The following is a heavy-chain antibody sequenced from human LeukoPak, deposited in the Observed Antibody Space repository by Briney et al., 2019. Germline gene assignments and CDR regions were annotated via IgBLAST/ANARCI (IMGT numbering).Heavy chain of an antibody. CDR3: ARDLRFTLPPRIPGY. Sequence: ASVKVSCKASGYTFTGYYMHWVRQAPGQGLEWMGWINPNSGGTNYAQKFQGRVTMTRDTSISTAYMELSRLRSDDTAVYYCARDLRFTLPPRIPGYWGQGTLVTVSS. CDR2: INPNSGGT. D-gene: IGHD3-10*01. J-gene: IGHJ4*02. V-gene: IGHV1-2*02. CDR1: GYTFTGYY.